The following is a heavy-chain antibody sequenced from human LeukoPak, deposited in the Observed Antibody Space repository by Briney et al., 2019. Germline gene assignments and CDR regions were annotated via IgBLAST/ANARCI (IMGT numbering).Heavy chain of an antibody. CDR2: ISAYNGNT. J-gene: IGHJ1*01. D-gene: IGHD1-26*01. Sequence: ASVKVSCKASGYTFTSYGISWVRQAPGQGLEWMGWISAYNGNTNYAQKLQGRVTMTTDTSTSTAYVELRSLRSDDTAVYYCARDSGYEWELPEYFQHWGQGTLVTVSS. V-gene: IGHV1-18*01. CDR3: ARDSGYEWELPEYFQH. CDR1: GYTFTSYG.